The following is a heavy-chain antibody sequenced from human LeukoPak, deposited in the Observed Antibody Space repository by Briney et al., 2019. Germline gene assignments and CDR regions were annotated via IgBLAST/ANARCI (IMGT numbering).Heavy chain of an antibody. J-gene: IGHJ4*02. CDR2: ISPYYGDT. D-gene: IGHD2-2*01. Sequence: ASVKVSCKTSGYTFIHYGIIWVRQAPGQGLEWMGWISPYYGDTNYAQTLQARVTLTTDTSTSTAYMELRSLSSDDTAVYYCARDTCTTSSCYHGYFDYWGQGTLVTVSS. CDR1: GYTFIHYG. V-gene: IGHV1-18*01. CDR3: ARDTCTTSSCYHGYFDY.